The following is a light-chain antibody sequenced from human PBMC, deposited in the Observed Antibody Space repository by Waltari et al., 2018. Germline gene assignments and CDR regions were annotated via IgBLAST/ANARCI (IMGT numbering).Light chain of an antibody. CDR3: SSYTSSSTV. J-gene: IGLJ2*01. CDR2: EVS. CDR1: SSDVV. V-gene: IGLV2-14*01. Sequence: QSALTQPASVSGSPGQSITISCTGTSSDVVSCYQQHPGKAPTLMIYEVSNRPSGVSNRFSGSKSGNTASLTISGLQAEDEADYYCSSYTSSSTVFGGGTKLTVL.